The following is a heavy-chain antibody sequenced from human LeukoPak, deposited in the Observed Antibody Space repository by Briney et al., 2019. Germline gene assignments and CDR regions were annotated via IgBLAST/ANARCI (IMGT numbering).Heavy chain of an antibody. CDR3: ASSTPTYYDFWSGHAAPFDY. D-gene: IGHD3-3*01. V-gene: IGHV1-46*01. Sequence: ASVKVSCKASGYTFTSYYMHWVRQAPGQGLEWMGMINPSGGSTSYAQKFQGRVTMTRDMSTSTVYMELSSLRSEDTAVYYCASSTPTYYDFWSGHAAPFDYWGQGTLVTVSS. CDR1: GYTFTSYY. CDR2: INPSGGST. J-gene: IGHJ4*02.